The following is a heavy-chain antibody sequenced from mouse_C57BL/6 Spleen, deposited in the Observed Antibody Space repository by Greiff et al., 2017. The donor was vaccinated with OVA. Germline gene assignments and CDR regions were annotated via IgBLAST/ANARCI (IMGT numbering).Heavy chain of an antibody. Sequence: EVMLVESGGGLVKPGGSLKPSCAASGFTFSSYAMSWVRQTPEKRLEWVATISDGGSYTYYPDNVKGRFTISRDNAKNNLYLQMSHLKSEDTAMYYCARETAQVFFDYWGQGTTLTVSS. CDR1: GFTFSSYA. CDR2: ISDGGSYT. CDR3: ARETAQVFFDY. D-gene: IGHD3-2*02. J-gene: IGHJ2*01. V-gene: IGHV5-4*01.